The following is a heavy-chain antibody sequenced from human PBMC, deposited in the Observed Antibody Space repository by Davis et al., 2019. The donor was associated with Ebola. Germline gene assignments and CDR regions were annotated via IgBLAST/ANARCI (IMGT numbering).Heavy chain of an antibody. Sequence: SVTVSCMASVYTFTSYAMHWLRQAPGQRLEWMGWINAGNGNTKYSQKFQGRVTITRDTSASTAYMEMSSLGSEDTAVYYCARETPYYDFWSGYYDYGMDVWGQGTTVTVSS. CDR1: VYTFTSYA. J-gene: IGHJ6*02. CDR2: INAGNGNT. CDR3: ARETPYYDFWSGYYDYGMDV. D-gene: IGHD3-3*01. V-gene: IGHV1-3*01.